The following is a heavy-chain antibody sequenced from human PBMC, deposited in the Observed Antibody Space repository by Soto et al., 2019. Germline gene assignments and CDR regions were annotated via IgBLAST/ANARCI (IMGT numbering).Heavy chain of an antibody. CDR1: GFTFSSYA. Sequence: PGGSLRLSYAASGFTFSSYAMHWVRQAPGKGLEWVALISYDGSDKDYADSVKGRFAISRDNSRNTLFLQMNSLRAEDTAVYYCARDYYKYYDSSGYYRSPAYWGQGT. J-gene: IGHJ4*02. CDR3: ARDYYKYYDSSGYYRSPAY. V-gene: IGHV3-30*09. D-gene: IGHD3-22*01. CDR2: ISYDGSDK.